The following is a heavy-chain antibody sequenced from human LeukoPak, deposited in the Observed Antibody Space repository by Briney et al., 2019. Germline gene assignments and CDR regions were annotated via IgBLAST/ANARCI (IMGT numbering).Heavy chain of an antibody. J-gene: IGHJ5*02. CDR3: ARENFGGVPIVYNWLDP. CDR2: IKQDGSEK. V-gene: IGHV3-7*01. CDR1: GFTFSSYW. Sequence: PGGSLRLSCAASGFTFSSYWMSWVRQAPGKGLEWVANIKQDGSEKYYVDSVKGRFTISRDNAKNSLSLQMNSLRAEDTAVYYCARENFGGVPIVYNWLDPWGQGTLVTVSS. D-gene: IGHD1-26*01.